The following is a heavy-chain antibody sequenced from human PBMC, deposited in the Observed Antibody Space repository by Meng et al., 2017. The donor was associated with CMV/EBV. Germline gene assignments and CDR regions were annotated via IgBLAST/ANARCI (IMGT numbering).Heavy chain of an antibody. Sequence: GGSLRLSCAASGFTFSIYSMNWVRQAPGKGLEWVSSISSSISDIYYADSMKGRFTISRDNAKNSLYLQMNSLRDEDTAVYYGERSRPRSTCSSTSCYGVDYWGQGTLVTVSS. D-gene: IGHD2-2*01. CDR1: GFTFSIYS. J-gene: IGHJ4*02. V-gene: IGHV3-21*01. CDR2: ISSSISDI. CDR3: ERSRPRSTCSSTSCYGVDY.